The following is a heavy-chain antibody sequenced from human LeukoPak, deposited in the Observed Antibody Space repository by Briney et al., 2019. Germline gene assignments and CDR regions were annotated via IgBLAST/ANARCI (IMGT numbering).Heavy chain of an antibody. V-gene: IGHV3-23*01. Sequence: GGSLRLSCAASGFTFSSYAMSWVRQAPEEGLEWVSTISGSGGGTYYADSVKGRFTISRHDSKNTLYLQMNSLRAEDTAVYYCVKDLGRYRNNCFDYWGQGTLVTVSS. D-gene: IGHD1-26*01. CDR2: ISGSGGGT. J-gene: IGHJ4*02. CDR3: VKDLGRYRNNCFDY. CDR1: GFTFSSYA.